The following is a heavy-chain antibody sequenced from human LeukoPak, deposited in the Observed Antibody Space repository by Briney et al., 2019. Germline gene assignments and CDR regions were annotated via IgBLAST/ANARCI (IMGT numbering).Heavy chain of an antibody. CDR1: GFTFSSYW. Sequence: GGSLRLSCAASGFTFSSYWMSWVRQAPGKGLEWVAYIKQDGSEKYYVDSVKGRFTISRDNAKNSLYLQMNSLRAEDTAVYYCARDTHENYDFWSGFRESYYYGMDVWGQGTTVTVSS. D-gene: IGHD3-3*01. V-gene: IGHV3-7*01. CDR3: ARDTHENYDFWSGFRESYYYGMDV. CDR2: IKQDGSEK. J-gene: IGHJ6*02.